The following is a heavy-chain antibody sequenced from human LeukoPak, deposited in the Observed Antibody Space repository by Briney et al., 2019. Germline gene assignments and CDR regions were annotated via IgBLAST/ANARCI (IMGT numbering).Heavy chain of an antibody. V-gene: IGHV4-59*08. CDR2: IFYSGTT. D-gene: IGHD2-21*02. CDR3: ARHDVVPVIRRGSDF. CDR1: GGSVSGYY. Sequence: SETLSLTCTVSGGSVSGYYWSWIRRPPGRGLEWIGYIFYSGTTLYSPSLKSRVTMSVDTSENQFSLKLSSVTAADTAVYYCARHDVVPVIRRGSDFWGQGILVTVSS. J-gene: IGHJ4*02.